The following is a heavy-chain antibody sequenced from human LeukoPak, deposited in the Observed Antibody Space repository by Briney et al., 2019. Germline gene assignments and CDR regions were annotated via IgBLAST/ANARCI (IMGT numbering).Heavy chain of an antibody. J-gene: IGHJ4*02. CDR1: GFTFSSYA. D-gene: IGHD1-26*01. Sequence: GGSLRLSCAASGFTFSSYAMSWVRQAPGKGLEWVSGLSGSGGSTYYADSVKGRFTISRDNSKNTLYLQMNSLRAEDTAVYYCAKDHPGAITPDYWGQETLVTVSS. V-gene: IGHV3-23*01. CDR3: AKDHPGAITPDY. CDR2: LSGSGGST.